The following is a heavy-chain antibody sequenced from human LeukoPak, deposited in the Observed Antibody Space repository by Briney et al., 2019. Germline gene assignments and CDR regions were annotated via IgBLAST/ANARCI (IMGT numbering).Heavy chain of an antibody. V-gene: IGHV4-31*03. CDR2: IYDRENT. CDR1: AGSICSGGYY. D-gene: IGHD1-26*01. Sequence: SETLSLTCTVSAGSICSGGYYWSWLRQHPGRGLEWIGYIYDRENTHYISSLKSRVTISVDTSKNQFSLKLSSVTAADTAVYYCARGATVEYFDHWGQGTLVTVSS. J-gene: IGHJ4*02. CDR3: ARGATVEYFDH.